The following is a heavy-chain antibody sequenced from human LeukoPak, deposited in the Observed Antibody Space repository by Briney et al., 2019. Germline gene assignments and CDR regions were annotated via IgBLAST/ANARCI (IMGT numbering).Heavy chain of an antibody. CDR3: ARGEAMVILYNWFDP. CDR1: GGTFSSYA. Sequence: ASVKVSCKASGGTFSSYAISWVRQAPGQGLEWMGGIIPIFGTANYAQKFQGRVTITADESTSTAYMELSRLRSDDTAVYYCARGEAMVILYNWFDPWGQGTLVTVSS. V-gene: IGHV1-69*13. CDR2: IIPIFGTA. D-gene: IGHD5-18*01. J-gene: IGHJ5*02.